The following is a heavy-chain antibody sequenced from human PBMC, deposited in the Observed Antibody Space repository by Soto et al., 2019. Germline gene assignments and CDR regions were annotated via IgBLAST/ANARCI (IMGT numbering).Heavy chain of an antibody. J-gene: IGHJ2*01. CDR3: AGGGGGYFDL. CDR1: GGTFSSYA. Sequence: QVQLVQSGAEVKKPGSSVKVSCKASGGTFSSYAISWVRQAPGQGLEWMGGIIPIFGTANYAQKFQGRVTITADESTSTAEMGLSSLGSEEPAVYSGAGGGGGYFDLWGRGTLVTVSS. CDR2: IIPIFGTA. D-gene: IGHD3-16*01. V-gene: IGHV1-69*12.